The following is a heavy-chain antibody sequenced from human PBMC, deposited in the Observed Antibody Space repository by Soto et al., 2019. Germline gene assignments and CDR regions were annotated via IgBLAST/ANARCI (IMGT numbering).Heavy chain of an antibody. Sequence: GGSLRLSCAASGFTFSSYGMHWVRQAPGKGLEWVAVISYDGSNKYYADSVEGRFTISRDNSKNTLYLQMNSLRAEDTAVYYCAKSGSRIPRYYYYMDVWGKGTTVTAP. D-gene: IGHD5-12*01. CDR1: GFTFSSYG. CDR2: ISYDGSNK. V-gene: IGHV3-30*18. CDR3: AKSGSRIPRYYYYMDV. J-gene: IGHJ6*03.